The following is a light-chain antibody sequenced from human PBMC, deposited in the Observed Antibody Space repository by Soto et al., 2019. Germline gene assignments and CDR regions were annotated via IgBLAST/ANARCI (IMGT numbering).Light chain of an antibody. J-gene: IGLJ1*01. V-gene: IGLV2-14*01. CDR1: SSDVGGYNY. CDR3: SSYTISTPYV. CDR2: EVS. Sequence: QSVLTQPASVSGSPGQSITISCTGTSSDVGGYNYVSWYQQHPGKAPKLMIYEVSNRPSGVSNRFSGSKSGNTASLTISGLQAEDEADYYCSSYTISTPYVFGTGTKVTVL.